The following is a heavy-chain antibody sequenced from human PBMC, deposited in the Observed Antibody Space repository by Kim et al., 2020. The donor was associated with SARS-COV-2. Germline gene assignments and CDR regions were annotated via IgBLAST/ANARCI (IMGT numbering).Heavy chain of an antibody. CDR1: GFTFSSYS. J-gene: IGHJ3*02. V-gene: IGHV3-21*01. Sequence: GGSLRLSCAASGFTFSSYSMNWVRQAPGKGLEWVSSISSSSSYIYYADSVKGRFTISRDNAKNSLYLQMNSLRAEDTAVYYCARDHRYYDFWSGYYPDAFDIWGQGTMGTVSS. D-gene: IGHD3-3*01. CDR3: ARDHRYYDFWSGYYPDAFDI. CDR2: ISSSSSYI.